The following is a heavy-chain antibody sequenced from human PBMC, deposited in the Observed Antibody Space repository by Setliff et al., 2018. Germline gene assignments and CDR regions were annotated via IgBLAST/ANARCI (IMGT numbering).Heavy chain of an antibody. CDR1: GYTFTSYD. Sequence: ASVKVSCKASGYTFTSYDINWVRQATGQGLEWMGWMNPNSGNTGYAQKFQGRVTMTRNTSISTAYMELSSLRPEDTAVYYCARAELLWFGGFDPWGQGTLVTVSS. CDR2: MNPNSGNT. J-gene: IGHJ5*02. D-gene: IGHD3-10*01. CDR3: ARAELLWFGGFDP. V-gene: IGHV1-8*02.